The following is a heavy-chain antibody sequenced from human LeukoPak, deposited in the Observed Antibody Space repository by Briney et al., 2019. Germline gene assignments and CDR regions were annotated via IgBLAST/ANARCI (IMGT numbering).Heavy chain of an antibody. V-gene: IGHV3-30*18. CDR2: ISSDGTKK. J-gene: IGHJ4*02. CDR1: GFRFSDYG. D-gene: IGHD2-15*01. Sequence: PGGSLRLSCGASGFRFSDYGMHWVRQAPGRGLEWVAAISSDGTKKAYADSVKGRFTISRDNSENTLYLQMSSLRAEDTAVYYCAKRKDYCSGGSCYSLDYWGQGTLVTVSS. CDR3: AKRKDYCSGGSCYSLDY.